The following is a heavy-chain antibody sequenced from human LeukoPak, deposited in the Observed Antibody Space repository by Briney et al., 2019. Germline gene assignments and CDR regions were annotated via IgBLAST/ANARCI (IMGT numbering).Heavy chain of an antibody. D-gene: IGHD3-10*01. Sequence: KTSETLSLTCTVSGGSISSSSYYWGWIRQPPGKGLEWIGSIYYSGSTYYNPSIKSRVTISVDTSKNQFSLKLSSVTAADTAVYYCARLKVRGVFYYYYMDVWGKGTTVTVSS. CDR3: ARLKVRGVFYYYYMDV. V-gene: IGHV4-39*01. CDR1: GGSISSSSYY. CDR2: IYYSGST. J-gene: IGHJ6*03.